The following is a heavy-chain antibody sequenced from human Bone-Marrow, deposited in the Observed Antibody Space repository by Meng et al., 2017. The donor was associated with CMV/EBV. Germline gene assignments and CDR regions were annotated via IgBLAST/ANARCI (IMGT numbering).Heavy chain of an antibody. D-gene: IGHD4-23*01. CDR3: ARDLGLHGGNSVFIMVRAFDI. J-gene: IGHJ3*02. CDR1: GYTFTSYG. Sequence: SVKVSCKASGYTFTSYGISWVRQAPGQGLEWMGRIIPILGIANYAQKFQGRVTITADKSTSTAYMELSSLRSDDTAVYYCARDLGLHGGNSVFIMVRAFDIWGQGTMVTVSS. CDR2: IIPILGIA. V-gene: IGHV1-69*04.